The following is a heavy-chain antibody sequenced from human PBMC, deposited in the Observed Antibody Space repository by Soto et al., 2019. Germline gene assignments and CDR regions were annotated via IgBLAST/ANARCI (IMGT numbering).Heavy chain of an antibody. CDR1: GGSISSYY. V-gene: IGHV4-59*05. J-gene: IGHJ4*02. CDR3: ASHSNDRSGLEFDY. D-gene: IGHD3-22*01. Sequence: SETLSLTCTVSGGSISSYYWSWIRQPPGKGLEWIGSIYYVGTTYYNPSLKSRVTIPVDTSKNQFSLKVSSVTAADTAVYYCASHSNDRSGLEFDYWGQGTLVTVSS. CDR2: IYYVGTT.